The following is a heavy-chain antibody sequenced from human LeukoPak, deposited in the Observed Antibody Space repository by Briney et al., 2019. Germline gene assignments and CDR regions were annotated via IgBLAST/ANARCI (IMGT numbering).Heavy chain of an antibody. CDR1: GYTFTSYD. V-gene: IGHV1-8*01. CDR3: ARAGGYCGRISCPYYFDY. J-gene: IGHJ4*02. Sequence: ASVKVSCKAAGYTFTSYDINWVRQATGQGLEWMGWMNPNSGNTGYAQKFQGRVTMTRNTSISTAYMELSSLRSEDTAVYYCARAGGYCGRISCPYYFDYWGQGSLVAVSS. D-gene: IGHD2-15*01. CDR2: MNPNSGNT.